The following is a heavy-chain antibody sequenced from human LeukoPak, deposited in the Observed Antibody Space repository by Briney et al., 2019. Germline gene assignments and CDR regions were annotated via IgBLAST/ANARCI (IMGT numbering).Heavy chain of an antibody. CDR2: ISSSGGTI. V-gene: IGHV3-48*04. CDR3: AGSILTGYPTFDC. J-gene: IGHJ4*02. Sequence: GGSLRLSCAASGFTFSSSSVNWVRQAPGKGLEWVSYISSSGGTIYYADSVKGRFTISRDNAKNSLYLQMNSLRAEDTAVYYCAGSILTGYPTFDCWGQGTLVTVSS. D-gene: IGHD3-9*01. CDR1: GFTFSSSS.